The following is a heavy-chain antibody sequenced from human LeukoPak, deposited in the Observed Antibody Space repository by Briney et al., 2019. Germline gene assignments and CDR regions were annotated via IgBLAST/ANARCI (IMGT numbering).Heavy chain of an antibody. Sequence: GGSLRLSCAGSGFTLNSSAMSWVRQAAGKGPGWDSTISCSGGSTYHAASVKGRFTISRDNSKNTLYLQMNNLRAEDTAIYYCAKDNFYYYMDVWGKGTTVTVSS. CDR2: ISCSGGST. V-gene: IGHV3-23*01. CDR3: AKDNFYYYMDV. J-gene: IGHJ6*03. CDR1: GFTLNSSA.